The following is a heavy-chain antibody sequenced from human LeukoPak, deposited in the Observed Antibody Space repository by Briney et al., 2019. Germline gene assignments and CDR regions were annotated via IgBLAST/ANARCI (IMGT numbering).Heavy chain of an antibody. J-gene: IGHJ4*02. V-gene: IGHV3-23*01. D-gene: IGHD6-19*01. CDR1: GFTFSSYA. CDR3: ANSGIAVAGTIY. CDR2: ISGSGGST. Sequence: PGGSLRLSCAASGFTFSSYAMSWVRQAPGKGLEWVSAISGSGGSTYYADSVKVRFTISRDNSKNTLYLQMNSLRAEDTAVYYCANSGIAVAGTIYWGQGTLVTVSS.